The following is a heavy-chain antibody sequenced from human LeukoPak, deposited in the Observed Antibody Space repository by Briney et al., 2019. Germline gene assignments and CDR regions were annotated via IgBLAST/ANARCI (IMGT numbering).Heavy chain of an antibody. CDR1: GFTFSSYS. CDR2: ISSSSSYI. CDR3: ARQKRGGVPNDC. V-gene: IGHV3-21*01. D-gene: IGHD1-26*01. J-gene: IGHJ4*02. Sequence: GGSLRLSCAASGFTFSSYSMNWVRQAPGKGLEWVSSISSSSSYIYYADSVKGRFTISRDNAKNSLYLQMNSLRAEDTAVYYRARQKRGGVPNDCWGQGTLVTVSS.